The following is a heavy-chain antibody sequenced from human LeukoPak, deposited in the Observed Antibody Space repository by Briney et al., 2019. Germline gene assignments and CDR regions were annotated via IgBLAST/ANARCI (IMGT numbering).Heavy chain of an antibody. D-gene: IGHD1-20*01. CDR1: GFTFSSYE. V-gene: IGHV3-48*03. Sequence: PGGSLRLSCAASGFTFSSYEMNWVRQAPGKGLEWVSYISSSGSTIYYADSVKGRFIISRDNAKNSLYLQMNSLRAEDTAVYYCARHNWNDGSAFDIWGQGTMVTVSS. CDR2: ISSSGSTI. J-gene: IGHJ3*02. CDR3: ARHNWNDGSAFDI.